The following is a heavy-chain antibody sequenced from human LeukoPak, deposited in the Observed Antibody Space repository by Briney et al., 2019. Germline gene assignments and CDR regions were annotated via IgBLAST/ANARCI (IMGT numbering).Heavy chain of an antibody. Sequence: GGSLRLSCASSGFTFSSYGMSWVRQAPGKGLEWVSAISGSGGSTYYADSVKGRFTISRDNSKNTLYLQMNSLRAEDTAVYYCAKRPGRSSSGHGDYWGQGTLVTVSS. CDR2: ISGSGGST. CDR1: GFTFSSYG. CDR3: AKRPGRSSSGHGDY. V-gene: IGHV3-23*01. D-gene: IGHD6-6*01. J-gene: IGHJ4*02.